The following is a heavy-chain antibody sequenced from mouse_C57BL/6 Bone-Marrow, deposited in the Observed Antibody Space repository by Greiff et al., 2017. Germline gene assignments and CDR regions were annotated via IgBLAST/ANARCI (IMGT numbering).Heavy chain of an antibody. CDR1: GYTFTNYW. CDR2: IYPGGGYT. Sequence: QVQLQESGAELVRPGTSVKMSCKASGYTFTNYWIGWAKQRPGHGLEWIGDIYPGGGYTNYNEKFKGKATLTADKSSSTAYMQFSSLTSEDSAIYYCARYRRNYFDYWGQGTTLTVSS. J-gene: IGHJ2*01. CDR3: ARYRRNYFDY. D-gene: IGHD2-12*01. V-gene: IGHV1-63*01.